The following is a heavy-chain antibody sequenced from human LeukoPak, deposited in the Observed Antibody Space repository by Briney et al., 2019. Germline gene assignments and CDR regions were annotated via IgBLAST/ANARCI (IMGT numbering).Heavy chain of an antibody. D-gene: IGHD6-6*01. CDR1: GFTFSKYG. CDR2: ISDSGDST. CDR3: ARSAARLRYYYAMDV. Sequence: GGSLRLSCAASGFTFSKYGMSWVRQAPGKGLEWVSAISDSGDSTDYADSVKGRFTISRHNSKNTLYLQMSSLRAEDTAVYFCARSAARLRYYYAMDVWGQGTTVTVCS. J-gene: IGHJ6*02. V-gene: IGHV3-23*01.